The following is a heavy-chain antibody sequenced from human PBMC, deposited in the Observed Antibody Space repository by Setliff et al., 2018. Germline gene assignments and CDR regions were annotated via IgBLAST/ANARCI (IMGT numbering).Heavy chain of an antibody. CDR2: IRHDGSNE. Sequence: PGESLRLSCAASGFTSSMYGVHWVRQAPGKGLEWVAYIRHDGSNENYADSVKGRFTISRDNSRNTLFLQMNSLRAEDTGVYYCAKDTHYYASSGYYCFDYWGQGTLVTVSS. CDR1: GFTSSMYG. D-gene: IGHD3-22*01. CDR3: AKDTHYYASSGYYCFDY. J-gene: IGHJ4*02. V-gene: IGHV3-30*02.